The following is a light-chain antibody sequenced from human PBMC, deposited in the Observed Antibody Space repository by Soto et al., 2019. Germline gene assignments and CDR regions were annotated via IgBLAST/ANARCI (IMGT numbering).Light chain of an antibody. V-gene: IGLV2-11*01. CDR1: SSDVGGYNY. Sequence: QSAPTQPRSVSGSPGQSVTISCTGTSSDVGGYNYVSWYQHHPGKAPKPIIYDVSKRPSGVPDRFSGSKSGNTASLTISGLRSEDEADYYCAAWDDSLSGPVFGGGTKLTVL. CDR3: AAWDDSLSGPV. CDR2: DVS. J-gene: IGLJ3*02.